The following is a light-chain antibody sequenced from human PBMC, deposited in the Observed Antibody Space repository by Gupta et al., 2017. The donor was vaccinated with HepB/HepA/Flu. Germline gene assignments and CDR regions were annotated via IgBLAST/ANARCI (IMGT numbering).Light chain of an antibody. J-gene: IGLJ2*01. V-gene: IGLV2-23*02. CDR2: EVN. CDR3: CTYAGTTSWI. Sequence: QSALTQPASVSGSPGQSITISCSGTSSDIGTYNLVSWYQPRPGKAPKLIIYEVNKRPSGVSNRFSGSKSANTASLTISALQSDDEADYFCCTYAGTTSWIFGEGTKVTVL. CDR1: SSDIGTYNL.